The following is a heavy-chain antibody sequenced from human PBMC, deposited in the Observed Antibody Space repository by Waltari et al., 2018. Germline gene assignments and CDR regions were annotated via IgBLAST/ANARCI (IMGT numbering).Heavy chain of an antibody. D-gene: IGHD2-2*01. CDR1: GFTFAHAW. V-gene: IGHV3-15*01. CDR2: LKSKAEGGTT. CDR3: TTEGGRTWPMY. Sequence: EVQLVESGGGLVQPGDSLRLSCVASGFTFAHAWINWGRQAPGKGLEWVGRLKSKAEGGTTDYAAPVKGRFAISRDDSKDTAYLQMNSLKTEDTAMYFCTTEGGRTWPMYWGQGTLVTVSS. J-gene: IGHJ4*02.